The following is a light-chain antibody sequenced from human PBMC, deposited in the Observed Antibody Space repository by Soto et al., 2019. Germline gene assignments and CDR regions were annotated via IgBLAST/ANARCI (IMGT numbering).Light chain of an antibody. CDR1: QSISSY. V-gene: IGKV1-39*01. Sequence: DIQMTQSPSSLSASVGDRVTITCRASQSISSYLNWYQQKPGKAPKLLIYAASSLQSGVPSRFSGSGSGTDFTLTISSLQPEDFATYYCQQSYSTPYTFGQGTKLGSK. CDR3: QQSYSTPYT. J-gene: IGKJ2*01. CDR2: AAS.